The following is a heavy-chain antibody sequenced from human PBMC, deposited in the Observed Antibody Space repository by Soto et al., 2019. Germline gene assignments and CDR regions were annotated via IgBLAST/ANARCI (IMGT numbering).Heavy chain of an antibody. V-gene: IGHV3-21*01. Sequence: PGGSLRLSCAASGFTFSSYSMNWVRQAPGKGLEWVSSISSSSSYIYYADSVKGRFTISRDNAKNSLYLQMNSLRAEDTAVYYCARDQNFGVVNYDYWGQGTLVT. J-gene: IGHJ4*02. CDR2: ISSSSSYI. D-gene: IGHD3-3*01. CDR3: ARDQNFGVVNYDY. CDR1: GFTFSSYS.